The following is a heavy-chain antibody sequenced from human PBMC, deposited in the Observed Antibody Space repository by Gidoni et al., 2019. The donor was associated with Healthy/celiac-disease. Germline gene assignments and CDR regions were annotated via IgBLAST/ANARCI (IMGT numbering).Heavy chain of an antibody. CDR2: INPNSGGT. J-gene: IGHJ6*02. CDR3: ARQKYSSSWYGEDYYYYGMDV. D-gene: IGHD6-13*01. V-gene: IGHV1-2*04. Sequence: QVQLVQSGAEVKKPGASVKVSCKASGYTFTGYYMHWVRQAPGQGLEWMGWINPNSGGTNYAQKFQGWVTMTRDTSISTVYMELSRLRSDDTAVYYCARQKYSSSWYGEDYYYYGMDVWGQGTTVTVSS. CDR1: GYTFTGYY.